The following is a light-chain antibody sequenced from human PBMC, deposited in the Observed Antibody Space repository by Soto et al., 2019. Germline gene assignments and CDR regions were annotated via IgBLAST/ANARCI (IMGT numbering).Light chain of an antibody. CDR1: QTISNY. CDR2: AAS. V-gene: IGKV1-39*01. J-gene: IGKJ2*01. Sequence: DIQMTQSPSSLSACLGDRVTITCRASQTISNYLNWYQQKSGRAPELLVYAASNLQSGVPSRFTGSGAPTHVSPPISGLEPADVATYFCQQHYNTPPTFGQGTKLEIK. CDR3: QQHYNTPPT.